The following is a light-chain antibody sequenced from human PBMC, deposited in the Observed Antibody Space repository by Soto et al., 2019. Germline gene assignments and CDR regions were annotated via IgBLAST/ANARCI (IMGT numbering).Light chain of an antibody. CDR3: SSYTSSSTYV. CDR1: NSDVGGYNY. V-gene: IGLV2-14*01. CDR2: DVS. Sequence: QSALTQPASVAGSPGPSITISCTGTNSDVGGYNYVSWYQQHPGKAPKLMICDVSNRPSGVSNRFSGSKSGNTASLTISGLQAEDEADYYCSSYTSSSTYVFGTGTKLTVL. J-gene: IGLJ1*01.